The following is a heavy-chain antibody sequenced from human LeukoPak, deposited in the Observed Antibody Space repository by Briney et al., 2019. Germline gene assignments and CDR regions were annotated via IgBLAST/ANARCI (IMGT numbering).Heavy chain of an antibody. J-gene: IGHJ4*02. CDR1: GFTFSSYD. CDR3: ARGGDRDY. Sequence: PGGSLRLSCVASGFTFSSYDMHWVRQVTGKRLEWVSAIGIAGDTYYLDSVKGRFTISRENAKNSLYLQMNSLRAGDTAVHYCARGGDRDYWGQGTLVTVSS. V-gene: IGHV3-13*04. CDR2: IGIAGDT.